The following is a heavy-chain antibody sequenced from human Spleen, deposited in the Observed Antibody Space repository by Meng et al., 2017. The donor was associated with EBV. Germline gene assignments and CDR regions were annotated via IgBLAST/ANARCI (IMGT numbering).Heavy chain of an antibody. Sequence: QGVKFGGVVKNSVFSLKFSCKASGGTLKTYIFSWVRQAPGQGLEWMAQFIPIFPTTHYAPKFQDRLTISAETSKATVYMELSSLRSEDTAVYYCAREPSYYDSSGYYRLGYFDHWGQGTLVTVSS. CDR1: GGTLKTYI. CDR2: FIPIFPTT. CDR3: AREPSYYDSSGYYRLGYFDH. D-gene: IGHD3-22*01. V-gene: IGHV1-69*06. J-gene: IGHJ4*02.